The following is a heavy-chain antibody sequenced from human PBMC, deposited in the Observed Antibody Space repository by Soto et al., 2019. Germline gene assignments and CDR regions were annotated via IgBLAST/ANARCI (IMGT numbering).Heavy chain of an antibody. Sequence: SVKVSCKASGGTFSSYAIIWVRQAPGQRLEGMGGIIPLFGTANYAQKFQGRVTITAGESTRTAYMEARSLRSGGPAVYYCARAMVRGVIITGEVYWGQGTLVTVSS. D-gene: IGHD3-10*01. CDR2: IIPLFGTA. CDR1: GGTFSSYA. V-gene: IGHV1-69*13. J-gene: IGHJ4*02. CDR3: ARAMVRGVIITGEVY.